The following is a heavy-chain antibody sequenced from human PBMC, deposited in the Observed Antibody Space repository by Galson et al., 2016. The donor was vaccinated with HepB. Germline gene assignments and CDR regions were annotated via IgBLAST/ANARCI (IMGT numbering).Heavy chain of an antibody. V-gene: IGHV3-23*01. CDR1: GFTFSDYY. J-gene: IGHJ6*02. Sequence: SLRLSCAASGFTFSDYYMSWIRQGPGKGLEWVSGVSGSGSSTDYADSVKGRFTISRDNSKNTLYLQMNSLRAEDTAVYYCAKDGLMVNADYYYGVDVWGQGTTVTVPS. CDR3: AKDGLMVNADYYYGVDV. D-gene: IGHD5-18*01. CDR2: VSGSGSST.